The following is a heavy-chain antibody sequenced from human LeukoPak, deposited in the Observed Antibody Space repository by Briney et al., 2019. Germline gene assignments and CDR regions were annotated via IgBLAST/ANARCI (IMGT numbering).Heavy chain of an antibody. CDR2: ISAYNGNT. J-gene: IGHJ5*02. CDR1: GYTFTSYG. V-gene: IGHV1-18*01. CDR3: ARGRRTKDWFDP. Sequence: ASVNVSCKASGYTFTSYGISWVRQAPGQGLEWMGWISAYNGNTNYAQKLQGRVTLTTDTSTSTAYMELRSLRSDDTAVYYCARGRRTKDWFDPWGQGTLVTVSS.